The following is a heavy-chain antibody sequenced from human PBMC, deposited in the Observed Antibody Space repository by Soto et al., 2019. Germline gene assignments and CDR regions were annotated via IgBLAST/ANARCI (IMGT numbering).Heavy chain of an antibody. CDR3: ARGGVYYDFWSGLDY. D-gene: IGHD3-3*01. CDR2: INHSGST. J-gene: IGHJ4*02. CDR1: GGSFSGYY. V-gene: IGHV4-34*01. Sequence: SETLSLTCAVYGGSFSGYYWSWIRQPPGKGLEWIGEINHSGSTNYNPSLKSRVTISVDTSKNQFSLKLSSVTAADTAVYYCARGGVYYDFWSGLDYWGQGTLVTVSS.